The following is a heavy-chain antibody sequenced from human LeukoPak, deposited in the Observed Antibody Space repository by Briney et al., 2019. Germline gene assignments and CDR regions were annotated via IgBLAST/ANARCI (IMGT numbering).Heavy chain of an antibody. CDR1: GVSFDDYY. V-gene: IGHV4-34*01. D-gene: IGHD4-17*01. J-gene: IGHJ4*02. CDR2: INHSGYT. CDR3: TRMTTGHDY. Sequence: SETLSLTCAVSGVSFDDYYWSWVRQTPGKGLEWIGEINHSGYTNDSPSLKSRVTLSIDTSRKQFSLNLRSVTVADAGVYYCTRMTTGHDYWGQGTLVTVSS.